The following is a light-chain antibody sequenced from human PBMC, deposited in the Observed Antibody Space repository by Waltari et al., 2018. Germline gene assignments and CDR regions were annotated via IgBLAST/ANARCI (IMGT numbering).Light chain of an antibody. CDR3: CSFPAGKTRV. CDR2: DVN. CDR1: SNDVGAYKF. V-gene: IGLV2-11*01. J-gene: IGLJ2*01. Sequence: QSALIQPRSVSASPGQSVTISCTGTSNDVGAYKFVSWHQQHPGKLPKLIIYDVNVRPSGVSDRFSGSKSGNTASLTISGLQAEDDADYYCCSFPAGKTRVFGGGTRVTVL.